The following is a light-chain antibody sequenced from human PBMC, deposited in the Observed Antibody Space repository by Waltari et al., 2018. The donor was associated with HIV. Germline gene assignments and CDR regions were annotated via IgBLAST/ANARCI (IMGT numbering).Light chain of an antibody. CDR1: QDISTW. V-gene: IGKV1D-16*01. J-gene: IGKJ4*01. Sequence: DIQMTQSQSSLSASVGDRVTITCRANQDISTWVAWYQRKPEKAPQSLIYAASNLQSGVPSRFSGSGSGTNFTLVISNLQPEDFVSYYCQQYKNFPLTFGGGTKVEI. CDR3: QQYKNFPLT. CDR2: AAS.